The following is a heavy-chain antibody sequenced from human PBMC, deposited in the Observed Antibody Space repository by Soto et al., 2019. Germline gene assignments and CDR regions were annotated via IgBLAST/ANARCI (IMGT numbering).Heavy chain of an antibody. Sequence: SETRSLTCTVSGGSISQKYWNWGRQPPGXGLDXIGXXCXXGXTXXXPXXXRRVTMSVDASKTQAFLLLTSMTAADTAVYNCVASRAASGLNWLDPWGRGTLVTVSS. J-gene: IGHJ5*02. D-gene: IGHD6-13*01. V-gene: IGHV4-4*07. CDR2: XCXXGXT. CDR3: VASRAASGLNWLDP. CDR1: GGSISQKY.